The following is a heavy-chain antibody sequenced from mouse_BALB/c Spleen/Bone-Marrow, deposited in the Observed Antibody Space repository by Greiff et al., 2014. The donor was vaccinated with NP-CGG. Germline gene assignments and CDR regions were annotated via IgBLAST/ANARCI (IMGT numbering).Heavy chain of an antibody. V-gene: IGHV14-3*02. J-gene: IGHJ3*01. CDR1: GFNIKDTY. D-gene: IGHD2-14*01. Sequence: EVQLQQSGAELVKPGASVKLSCTASGFNIKDTYMHWVKQRPEQGLEWIGRIDPANGNTKYDPKFQGKATITADTSSNTAYLQLSSLTSEDTAVYYCATYYRYDRRFAYWGLGTLVTVSA. CDR2: IDPANGNT. CDR3: ATYYRYDRRFAY.